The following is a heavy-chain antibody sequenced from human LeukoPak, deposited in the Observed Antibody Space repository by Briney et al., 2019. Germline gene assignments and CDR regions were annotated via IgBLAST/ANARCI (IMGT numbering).Heavy chain of an antibody. Sequence: GGSLRPSCAASGLTVSSNYMNWVRQAPGKGLEWVSVIYNGVTIHYADSVKGRFTISSDNSKNTVYLQLNSLRAEDTAIYYCILTTVTTSAEYWGQGTLVTVSS. CDR1: GLTVSSNY. V-gene: IGHV3-53*01. CDR2: IYNGVTI. D-gene: IGHD4-17*01. CDR3: ILTTVTTSAEY. J-gene: IGHJ4*02.